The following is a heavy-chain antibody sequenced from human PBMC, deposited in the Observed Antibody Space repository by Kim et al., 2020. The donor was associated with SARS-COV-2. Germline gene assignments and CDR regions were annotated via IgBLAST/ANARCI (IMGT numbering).Heavy chain of an antibody. CDR3: AKGNYRIVVVPAADFDY. Sequence: VKGRFTISRDNSKNTLYLQMNSLRAEDTAVYYCAKGNYRIVVVPAADFDYWGQGTLVTVSS. D-gene: IGHD2-2*01. V-gene: IGHV3-23*01. J-gene: IGHJ4*02.